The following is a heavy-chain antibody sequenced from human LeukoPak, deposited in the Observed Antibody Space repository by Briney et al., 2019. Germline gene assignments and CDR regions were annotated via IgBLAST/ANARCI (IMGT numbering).Heavy chain of an antibody. D-gene: IGHD3-3*01. V-gene: IGHV1-2*06. J-gene: IGHJ4*02. CDR2: INPNSGGT. Sequence: ASVKVSCKASGYTFTGYYMHWVRQAPGQGLEWMGRINPNSGGTNYAQKFQGRVTMTRDTSISTAYMELSRLRSDDTAVYYCARDGQYSDFWSGYSEGYFDYWGQGTLVTVSS. CDR3: ARDGQYSDFWSGYSEGYFDY. CDR1: GYTFTGYY.